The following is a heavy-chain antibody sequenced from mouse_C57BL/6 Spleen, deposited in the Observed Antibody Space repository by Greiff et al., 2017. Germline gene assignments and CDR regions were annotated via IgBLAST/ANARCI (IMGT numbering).Heavy chain of an antibody. Sequence: VKLMESGAELVKPGASVTLSCKASGYTFTESTIHWVKQRSGQGLEWIGWFYPGSGSIKYNEKFKDKATLTADKSSSTAYMELRSLTSEDSAVYFCARLDTAVPCYAMDYWGQGTSVTVSS. CDR2: FYPGSGSI. J-gene: IGHJ4*01. CDR1: GYTFTEST. CDR3: ARLDTAVPCYAMDY. V-gene: IGHV1-62-2*01.